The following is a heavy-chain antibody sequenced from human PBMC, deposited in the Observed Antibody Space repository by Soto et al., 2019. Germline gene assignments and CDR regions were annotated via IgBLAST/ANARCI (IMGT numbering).Heavy chain of an antibody. CDR1: GFTFSDYY. Sequence: GGSLRLSCAASGFTFSDYYMSWIRQAPGKGLEWVSYISSSGSTIYYADSVKGRFTISRDNAKNSLCLQMNSLRAEDTAVYYCATDRRCSSTSCYVRSYYYYYMDVWGKGTTVTVSS. CDR3: ATDRRCSSTSCYVRSYYYYYMDV. V-gene: IGHV3-11*01. J-gene: IGHJ6*03. CDR2: ISSSGSTI. D-gene: IGHD2-2*01.